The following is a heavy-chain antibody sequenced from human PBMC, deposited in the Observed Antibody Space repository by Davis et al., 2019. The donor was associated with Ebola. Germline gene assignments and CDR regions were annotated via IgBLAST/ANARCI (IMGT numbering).Heavy chain of an antibody. CDR1: GFTFSSYG. CDR2: ISYDGSNK. Sequence: PGGSLRLSCAASGFTFSSYGMHWVRQAPGKGLEWVAVISYDGSNKYYADSVKGRFTISRDNSKNTLYLQMNSLRAEDTAVYYCAKDRDIRYFDWIPYGMDVWGQGTTVTASS. V-gene: IGHV3-30*18. J-gene: IGHJ6*02. CDR3: AKDRDIRYFDWIPYGMDV. D-gene: IGHD3-9*01.